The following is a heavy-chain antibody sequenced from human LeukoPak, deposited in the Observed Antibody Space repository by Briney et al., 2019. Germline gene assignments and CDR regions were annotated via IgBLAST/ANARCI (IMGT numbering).Heavy chain of an antibody. CDR2: INPNSGGT. Sequence: ASVKVSCKASGYTSTGYYMHWVRQAPGQGLEWMGWINPNSGGTNYAQKFQGRVTMTRDTSVSTAYMALSRLRSDDTAVYYCASYPPRSSTARDAFDIWGQGTMVTVSS. V-gene: IGHV1-2*02. CDR3: ASYPPRSSTARDAFDI. CDR1: GYTSTGYY. D-gene: IGHD2-2*01. J-gene: IGHJ3*02.